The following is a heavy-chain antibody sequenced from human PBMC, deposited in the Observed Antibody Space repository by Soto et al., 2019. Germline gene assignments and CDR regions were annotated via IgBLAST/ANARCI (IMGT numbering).Heavy chain of an antibody. D-gene: IGHD2-21*02. CDR3: ASHVTNGFTLDV. V-gene: IGHV4-59*08. Sequence: QVQLQESGPGLVKPSEILSLTCTVSGGSIIGYYWSWIRQPPGKGLEWVGYIFYIGNTKYNPSLKNRLTISVDTSDRHISLKPTSVTAADTAEYYCASHVTNGFTLDVWGRGSLATVSS. J-gene: IGHJ2*01. CDR1: GGSIIGYY. CDR2: IFYIGNT.